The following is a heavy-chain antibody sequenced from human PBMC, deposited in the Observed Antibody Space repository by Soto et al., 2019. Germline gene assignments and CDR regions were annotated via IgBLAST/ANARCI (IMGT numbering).Heavy chain of an antibody. CDR1: GDSVSSNSAA. Sequence: SQTLSLTCAISGDSVSSNSAAWNWVRQSPSRGLEWLGRTYCRSKWNNDYAVSVKRRITINPDTSKNQFSLQLNSVTPEDTAVYYCAREGGDSSSWCFDYWGQGTLVTVSS. J-gene: IGHJ4*02. D-gene: IGHD6-13*01. CDR2: TYCRSKWNN. CDR3: AREGGDSSSWCFDY. V-gene: IGHV6-1*01.